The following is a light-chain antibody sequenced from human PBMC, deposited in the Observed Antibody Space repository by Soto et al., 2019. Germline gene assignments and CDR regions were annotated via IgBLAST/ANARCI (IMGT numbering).Light chain of an antibody. CDR2: GAS. V-gene: IGKV3-15*01. CDR1: QSVRSN. CDR3: EQYNNWPPLA. J-gene: IGKJ4*01. Sequence: EVVMTQSPATLSVSPGERVTLSCRASQSVRSNLAWYLQKPGQAPRLLIYGASTRATGIPARFSASGSGTEFTLSISSLQSEDFAVSYGEQYNNWPPLAFGGGTKVEIK.